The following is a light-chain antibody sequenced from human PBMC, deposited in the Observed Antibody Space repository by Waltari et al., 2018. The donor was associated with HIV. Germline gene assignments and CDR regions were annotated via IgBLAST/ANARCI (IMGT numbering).Light chain of an antibody. Sequence: QSVLTQPPSVSGAPGQRVTISCTGSSNIGAGYDVQRYQQLPGTAPKLLIYGANNRPSGVPDRFSGSKSGASASLAIAGLQAEDEADYYCQSYDNSVSDSVVFGGGTKVTVL. J-gene: IGLJ3*02. CDR1: SSNIGAGYD. CDR2: GAN. V-gene: IGLV1-40*01. CDR3: QSYDNSVSDSVV.